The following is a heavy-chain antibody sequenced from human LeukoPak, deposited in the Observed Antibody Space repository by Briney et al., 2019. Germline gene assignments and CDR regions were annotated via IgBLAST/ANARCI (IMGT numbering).Heavy chain of an antibody. V-gene: IGHV4-31*03. CDR2: IYYSGST. CDR1: GGSISSSSYY. D-gene: IGHD3-22*01. CDR3: ARGTGITMIVVTLSEADAFDI. Sequence: SETLSLTCTVSGGSISSSSYYWGWIRQPPGKGLEWIGYIYYSGSTYYNPSLKSRVTISVDTSKNQFSLKLSSVTAADTAVYYCARGTGITMIVVTLSEADAFDIWGQGTMVTVSS. J-gene: IGHJ3*02.